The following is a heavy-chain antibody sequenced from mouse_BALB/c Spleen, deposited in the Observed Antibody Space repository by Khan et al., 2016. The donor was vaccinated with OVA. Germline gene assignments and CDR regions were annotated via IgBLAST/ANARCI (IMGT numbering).Heavy chain of an antibody. CDR3: ARTARIKY. V-gene: IGHV3-2*02. D-gene: IGHD1-2*01. CDR1: GYSITSGYG. CDR2: ISYSGST. J-gene: IGHJ2*01. Sequence: EVRLVESEPGLVKPSQSLSLTCTVTGYSITSGYGWNWIRQFPGNKLEWMGYISYSGSTNYNPSLKSRISITRDTSKNQFFLQLNSVTTEDTATYYCARTARIKYWGQGTTLTVSS.